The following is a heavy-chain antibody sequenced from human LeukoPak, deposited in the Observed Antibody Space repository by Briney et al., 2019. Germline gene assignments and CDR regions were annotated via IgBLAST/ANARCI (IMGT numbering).Heavy chain of an antibody. CDR2: IYYSGST. CDR1: GGSISSYY. V-gene: IGHV4-59*08. Sequence: PSETLSLTCTVAGGSISSYYWSWIRQPPGKGRGWIGYIYYSGSTNYNPSLKGRVTISVDTSKNQFSLKLSSVTAADTAVYYCARLKGYSYGYGGWFDPWGQGTLVTVSS. J-gene: IGHJ5*02. CDR3: ARLKGYSYGYGGWFDP. D-gene: IGHD5-18*01.